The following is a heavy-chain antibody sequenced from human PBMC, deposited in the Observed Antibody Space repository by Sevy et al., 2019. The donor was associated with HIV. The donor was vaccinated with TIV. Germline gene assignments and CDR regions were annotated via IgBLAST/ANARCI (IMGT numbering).Heavy chain of an antibody. J-gene: IGHJ4*02. V-gene: IGHV3-7*01. CDR2: IKEDGSEK. D-gene: IGHD3-10*01. CDR1: GLPFSNYW. CDR3: RTGAEF. Sequence: GGSLRLSCVVSGLPFSNYWMTWIRQAPGKGLEWVANIKEDGSEKYYLFSVKNRFTNSTDNVKNSIFLEMDRLRVDDTDVYDCRTGAEFWGQGTLVTVSS.